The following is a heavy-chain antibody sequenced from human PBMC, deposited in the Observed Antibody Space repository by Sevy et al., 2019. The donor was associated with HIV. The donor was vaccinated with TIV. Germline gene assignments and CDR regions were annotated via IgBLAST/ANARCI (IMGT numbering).Heavy chain of an antibody. D-gene: IGHD2-8*01. CDR2: LSFGCGEI. Sequence: GGSLRLSCAASGFTFSKYSMSWVHQPPGKGLEWVSTLSFGCGEINYADSVKGRFTISRDNSKSSVYLQMNKLRPEDTAVYYCAREGCTKPHDYWGQGTLVTVSS. V-gene: IGHV3-23*01. J-gene: IGHJ4*02. CDR1: GFTFSKYS. CDR3: AREGCTKPHDY.